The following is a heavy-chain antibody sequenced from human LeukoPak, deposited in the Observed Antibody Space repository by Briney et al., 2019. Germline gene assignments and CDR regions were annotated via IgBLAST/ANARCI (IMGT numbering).Heavy chain of an antibody. D-gene: IGHD6-19*01. CDR3: AKAGIAVSDTYYFDY. V-gene: IGHV3-43D*03. CDR2: ISWDGSST. J-gene: IGHJ4*02. Sequence: PGGSLRLSCVASGFTFDDYAMHWVRQAPGKGLEWVSLISWDGSSTYYADSVKGRFTISRDHSKNSLYLQMNSLKAEDTAFYFCAKAGIAVSDTYYFDYWGQGTLVTVSS. CDR1: GFTFDDYA.